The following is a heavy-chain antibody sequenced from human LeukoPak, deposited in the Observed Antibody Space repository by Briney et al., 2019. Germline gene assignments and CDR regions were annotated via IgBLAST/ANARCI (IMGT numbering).Heavy chain of an antibody. J-gene: IGHJ6*03. CDR3: ARGWVAGRRQTYYYYYMDV. D-gene: IGHD6-19*01. V-gene: IGHV4-38-2*02. CDR1: GYSISSGYY. CDR2: IYHSGST. Sequence: PSETLSLTCTVSGYSISSGYYWGWIRQPPGKGLEWIGSIYHSGSTYYNPSLKSRVTISVDTSKNQFSLQLNSVTPEDTAVYYCARGWVAGRRQTYYYYYMDVWGKGTTVTISS.